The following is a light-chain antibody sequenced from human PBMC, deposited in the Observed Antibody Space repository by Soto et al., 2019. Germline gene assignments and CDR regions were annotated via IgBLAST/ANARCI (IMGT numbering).Light chain of an antibody. J-gene: IGKJ4*01. Sequence: EIVLTQSPGTLSLSPGERATLSCRASQSVTSSYLAWYQQKPGQAPRLLIYGASSRATGIPDRFSGSGSGTDFTLTINRLENEDFEVYYCEQYDKSITFGGGTKVDIK. CDR3: EQYDKSIT. CDR1: QSVTSSY. V-gene: IGKV3-20*01. CDR2: GAS.